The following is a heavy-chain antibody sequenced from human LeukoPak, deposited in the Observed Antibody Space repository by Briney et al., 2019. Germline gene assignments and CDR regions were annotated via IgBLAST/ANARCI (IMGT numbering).Heavy chain of an antibody. V-gene: IGHV4-4*09. CDR1: GASISSDY. CDR2: IYSSGTT. CDR3: SRLLPSRPDFYFDY. D-gene: IGHD6-6*01. J-gene: IGHJ4*02. Sequence: SETLSLTCTVSGASISSDYWSWIRQPPGGRPEWIGYIYSSGTTKYNPSLQSRVTISIDTSKNQFTLKLTSMTAADTAVYFCSRLLPSRPDFYFDYWGQGTLVTVSS.